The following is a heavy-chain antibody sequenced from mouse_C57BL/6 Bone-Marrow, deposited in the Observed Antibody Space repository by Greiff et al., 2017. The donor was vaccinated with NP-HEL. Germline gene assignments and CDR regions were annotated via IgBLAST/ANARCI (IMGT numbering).Heavy chain of an antibody. CDR2: IYPRSGNT. CDR1: GYTFTSYG. V-gene: IGHV1-81*01. D-gene: IGHD1-1*01. J-gene: IGHJ1*03. Sequence: QVQLKESGAELARPGASVKLSCKASGYTFTSYGISWVKQRTGQGLEWIGEIYPRSGNTYYNEKFKGKATLTADKSSSTAYMELRSLTSEDSAVYFCARYYGSSYVSYWYFDVWGTGTTVTVSS. CDR3: ARYYGSSYVSYWYFDV.